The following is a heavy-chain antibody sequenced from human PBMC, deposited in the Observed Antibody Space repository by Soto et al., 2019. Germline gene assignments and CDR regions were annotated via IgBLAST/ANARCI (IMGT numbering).Heavy chain of an antibody. V-gene: IGHV3-23*01. CDR2: ISGSGEDP. CDR3: AKRKLRVALGRLDYGMDV. Sequence: EVQLLESGGGLVQPGGSLRLSCVASGFTFSSYGMNWVRQAPGKGLEWVSLISGSGEDPYYAESVKGRFTISRDNSKNTLHLQMNNLRAEDTAIYYCAKRKLRVALGRLDYGMDVWGQGTTVTGSS. CDR1: GFTFSSYG. J-gene: IGHJ6*02. D-gene: IGHD3-16*01.